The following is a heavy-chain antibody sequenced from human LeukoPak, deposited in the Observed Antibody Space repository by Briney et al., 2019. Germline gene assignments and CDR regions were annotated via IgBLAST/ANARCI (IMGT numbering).Heavy chain of an antibody. CDR2: IKQDGSEK. CDR1: GFTLSSYW. D-gene: IGHD3-10*01. V-gene: IGHV3-7*01. J-gene: IGHJ4*02. Sequence: PGGSLRLSCAASGFTLSSYWMSWVRQAPGKGLEWVANIKQDGSEKYYVDSVKGRFTISRDNAKNSLYLQMNSLRAEDTAVYYCARSMVRGEWGDYWGQGTLVTVSS. CDR3: ARSMVRGEWGDY.